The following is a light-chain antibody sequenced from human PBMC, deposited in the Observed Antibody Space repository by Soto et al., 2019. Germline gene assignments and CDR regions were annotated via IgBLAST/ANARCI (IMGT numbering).Light chain of an antibody. V-gene: IGKV3-20*01. CDR3: QQYGRSPRS. CDR2: AAS. CDR1: QILSPSY. J-gene: IGKJ2*04. Sequence: DIVWTQSPATLSLSAGERATLSCRPSQILSPSYLAWYQHNPGQGPRLLIFAASSRATGVPDRFSGIRSGKDFTRTLPRLEPEDSAMYYCQQYGRSPRSFGRGTHLEIK.